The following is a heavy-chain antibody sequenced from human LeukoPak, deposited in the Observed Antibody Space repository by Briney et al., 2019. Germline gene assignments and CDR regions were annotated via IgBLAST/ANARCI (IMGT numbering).Heavy chain of an antibody. V-gene: IGHV3-30*02. CDR1: GFTFSSYG. CDR3: AKDGLGYCSSTSCYLFDY. J-gene: IGHJ4*02. D-gene: IGHD2-2*01. CDR2: IRYDGNNK. Sequence: PGGSLRLSCAASGFTFSSYGMHWVRQAPGKGLEWVAFIRYDGNNKYYSDSVKGRFTISRDNSKNTLYLQMNSLRAEDTAVYYCAKDGLGYCSSTSCYLFDYWGQGTLVTVSS.